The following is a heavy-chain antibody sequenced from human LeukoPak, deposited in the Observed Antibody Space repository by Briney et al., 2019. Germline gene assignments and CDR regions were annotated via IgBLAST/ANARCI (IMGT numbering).Heavy chain of an antibody. J-gene: IGHJ6*02. CDR2: ISYDGSNK. Sequence: GGSLRLSCAAAGFTVSNFGMHWVREAPGQGLERVAVISYDGSNKYYADSVKGRFTISKDNSKNTLYLQMNSLRAEDTAVYYCAKASVYVYYGMDVWGQGTTVTVSS. V-gene: IGHV3-30*18. CDR3: AKASVYVYYGMDV. CDR1: GFTVSNFG. D-gene: IGHD3-16*02.